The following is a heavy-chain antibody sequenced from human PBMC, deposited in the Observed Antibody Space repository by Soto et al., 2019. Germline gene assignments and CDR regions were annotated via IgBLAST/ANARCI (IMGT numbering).Heavy chain of an antibody. J-gene: IGHJ4*02. CDR1: GVSGGSFSGYY. V-gene: IGHV4-39*01. CDR2: IYYSGNT. Sequence: PSETLSLTCAVYGVSGGSFSGYYWSWIRQPPGRGPEWIGSIYYSGNTYYKPSLKSRVSISIDTSRNQFSLKLTSVTAADTGVYYCASSSPFHYWGPGILVTVSS. CDR3: ASSSPFHY. D-gene: IGHD6-6*01.